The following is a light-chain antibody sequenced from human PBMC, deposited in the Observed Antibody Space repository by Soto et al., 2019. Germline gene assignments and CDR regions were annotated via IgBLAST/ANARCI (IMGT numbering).Light chain of an antibody. CDR3: MQGSNRYS. CDR2: KVS. Sequence: VVMTQSPLSLPVTLGQPASISCRSSQSLVYSDGKTYLHWFQQRPGQSPRRLIYKVSNRDSGVPDRFSGSGSGTDFTLEISRVEAEDVGVYYCMQGSNRYSFGQGTRLEI. J-gene: IGKJ2*03. V-gene: IGKV2-30*01. CDR1: QSLVYSDGKTY.